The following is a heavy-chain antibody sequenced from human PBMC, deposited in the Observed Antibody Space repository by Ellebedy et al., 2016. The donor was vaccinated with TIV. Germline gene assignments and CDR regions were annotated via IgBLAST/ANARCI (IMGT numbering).Heavy chain of an antibody. CDR3: AKRASTPYGAVDY. CDR1: GFTFSIYD. V-gene: IGHV3-23*01. CDR2: INGNGDYT. D-gene: IGHD3-16*01. J-gene: IGHJ4*02. Sequence: PGGSLRLSCAVSGFTFSIYDMSWVRQAPRKGLDWVSTINGNGDYTYYADLVKGRFTISRDNSKNTLYLQMNTLRADDTAVYYCAKRASTPYGAVDYWGQGVLVTVSS.